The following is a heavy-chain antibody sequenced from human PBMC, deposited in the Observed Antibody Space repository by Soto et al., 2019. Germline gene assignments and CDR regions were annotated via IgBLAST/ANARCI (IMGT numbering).Heavy chain of an antibody. D-gene: IGHD3-10*01. J-gene: IGHJ4*02. CDR3: AKISIKGSAIDFDY. V-gene: IGHV1-8*01. Sequence: QVQLVQSGAELKKPGASVKVSCKASGYTFSNYDMNWVRQATGQGPEWIGWVNPNNVDTGYAQKFQGRVTLTTDISTTTAYMELTSLRSDDTAIYYCAKISIKGSAIDFDYWGQGTLITVPS. CDR2: VNPNNVDT. CDR1: GYTFSNYD.